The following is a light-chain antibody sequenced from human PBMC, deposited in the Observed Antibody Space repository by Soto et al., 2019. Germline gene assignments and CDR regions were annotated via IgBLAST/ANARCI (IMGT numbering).Light chain of an antibody. CDR2: DVS. Sequence: QSALTQPASVSGYPGQSITISCTGTSSDVGGYNYVSWYQQHPGKAPKLMIYDVSNRPSGVSNRFSGSKSGNTASLTISGLQAEDEADYYCSSYTSSSTLDWVFGGGTQLTVL. V-gene: IGLV2-14*01. J-gene: IGLJ3*02. CDR3: SSYTSSSTLDWV. CDR1: SSDVGGYNY.